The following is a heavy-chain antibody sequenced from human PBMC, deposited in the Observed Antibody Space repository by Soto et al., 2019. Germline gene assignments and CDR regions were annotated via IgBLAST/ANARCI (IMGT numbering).Heavy chain of an antibody. D-gene: IGHD3-16*01. CDR2: ISGSGDST. J-gene: IGHJ5*02. CDR3: ARRGSGGWFDP. CDR1: GFTFSSYA. Sequence: PGGSLRLSCAASGFTFSSYAMSWVRQAPGKGLEWVSVISGSGDSTYYADSVKGRFTISRDNSKNTLYLQMNSLRAEDTAVYYCARRGSGGWFDPWGQGTLVTVSS. V-gene: IGHV3-23*01.